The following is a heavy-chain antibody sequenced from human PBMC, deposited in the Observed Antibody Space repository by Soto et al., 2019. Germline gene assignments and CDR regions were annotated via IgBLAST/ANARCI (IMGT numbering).Heavy chain of an antibody. CDR3: ARDDVGILDY. CDR2: ISNSGTA. J-gene: IGHJ4*02. Sequence: SETLSLTCIVSVESIKTNQWSWIRHPPGKGLEWIAYISNSGTANHNPSLKSRVTMSIDTARNQFSLHLNSVTAADTAVYYCARDDVGILDYWGQGILVTVSS. CDR1: VESIKTNQ. V-gene: IGHV4-59*12. D-gene: IGHD7-27*01.